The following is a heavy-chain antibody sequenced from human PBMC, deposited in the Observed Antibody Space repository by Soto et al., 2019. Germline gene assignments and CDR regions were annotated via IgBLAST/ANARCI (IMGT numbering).Heavy chain of an antibody. CDR1: GGTFSSYA. CDR3: ARVEYSYGYYYYYGMDV. J-gene: IGHJ6*02. Sequence: QVQLVQSGAEVKKPGSSVKVSCKASGGTFSSYAISWVRQAPGQGLEWMGGIIPIFGTVNYAQKFQGRVTITADESTSTAYMELSSLRSEDTAVYYCARVEYSYGYYYYYGMDVWGQGTTVTVSS. CDR2: IIPIFGTV. V-gene: IGHV1-69*12. D-gene: IGHD5-18*01.